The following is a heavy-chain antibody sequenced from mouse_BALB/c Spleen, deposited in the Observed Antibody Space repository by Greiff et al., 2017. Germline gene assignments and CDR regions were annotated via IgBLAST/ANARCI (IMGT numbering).Heavy chain of an antibody. J-gene: IGHJ2*01. CDR1: GYTFTNYL. CDR2: IYPGGGYT. CDR3: ARSHLTSSFDY. Sequence: VQLQQSGAELVRPGTSVKISCKASGYTFTNYLLGWVKQRPGHGLEWIGDIYPGGGYTNYNEKFKGKATLTADTSSSTAYMQLSSLTSEDSAVYFCARSHLTSSFDYWGQGTTLTVSS. D-gene: IGHD2-12*01. V-gene: IGHV1-63*02.